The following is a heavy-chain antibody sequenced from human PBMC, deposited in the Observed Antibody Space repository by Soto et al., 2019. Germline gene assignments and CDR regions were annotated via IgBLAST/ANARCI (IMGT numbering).Heavy chain of an antibody. CDR3: ARVWGGAFDI. D-gene: IGHD3-10*01. CDR1: GGSISSGGYS. V-gene: IGHV4-30-2*01. J-gene: IGHJ3*02. Sequence: PSETLSLTCAVSGGSISSGGYSWSWIRQPPGKGLEWIGYIYHSGSTYYNPSLKSRATISVDRSKNQFSLKLSSVTAADTAVYYCARVWGGAFDIWGQGTMVTVSS. CDR2: IYHSGST.